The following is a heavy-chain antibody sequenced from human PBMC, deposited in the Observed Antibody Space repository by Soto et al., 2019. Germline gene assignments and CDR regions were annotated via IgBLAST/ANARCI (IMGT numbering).Heavy chain of an antibody. D-gene: IGHD2-2*01. J-gene: IGHJ5*02. CDR2: IYYSGST. V-gene: IGHV4-59*08. CDR3: ASFKKEDIVLVPAAIDVPYGWFDP. CDR1: GGSISSYY. Sequence: SETLSLTCTVSGGSISSYYWSWIRQPPGKGLEWIGYIYYSGSTYYNPSLKSRVTISVDTSKNQFSLKLSSVTAADTAVYYCASFKKEDIVLVPAAIDVPYGWFDPWGQGTLVTVSS.